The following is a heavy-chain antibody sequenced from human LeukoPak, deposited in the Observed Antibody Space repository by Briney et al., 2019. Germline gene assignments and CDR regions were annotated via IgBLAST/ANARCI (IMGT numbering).Heavy chain of an antibody. D-gene: IGHD6-13*01. Sequence: GGSLRLSCAASGFTFSTYNMNWVRQAPGKGLEWVSSISSSSSYIYYADSVKGRFTISRDNAKNSLYLQMNSLRAEDTAVYYCARAAAGENDYWGQGTLVTVSS. J-gene: IGHJ4*02. CDR3: ARAAAGENDY. CDR2: ISSSSSYI. CDR1: GFTFSTYN. V-gene: IGHV3-21*01.